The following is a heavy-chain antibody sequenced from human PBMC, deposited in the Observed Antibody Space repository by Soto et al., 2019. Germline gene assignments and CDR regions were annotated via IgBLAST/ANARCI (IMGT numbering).Heavy chain of an antibody. CDR2: INPNSGGT. Sequence: ASVKVSCKASGYTFTGYYMHWVRQAPGQGLEWMGWINPNSGGTNYAQKFQGWVTMTRDTSISTADMELRRLRSDDTAVYYCARERAVVVPAAMGYGMDLWGQGTTVIFSS. V-gene: IGHV1-2*04. CDR1: GYTFTGYY. CDR3: ARERAVVVPAAMGYGMDL. D-gene: IGHD2-2*01. J-gene: IGHJ6*02.